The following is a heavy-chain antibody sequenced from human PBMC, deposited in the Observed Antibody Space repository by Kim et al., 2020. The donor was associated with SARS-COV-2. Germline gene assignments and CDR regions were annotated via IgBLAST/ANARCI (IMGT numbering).Heavy chain of an antibody. D-gene: IGHD3-16*01. J-gene: IGHJ4*02. V-gene: IGHV1-46*01. CDR3: ARGGRPLMGAYFDY. Sequence: AQKFPGRVTMTRGTSTSTVYMELSSLRSEDTAVYYCARGGRPLMGAYFDYWGQGTLVTVSS.